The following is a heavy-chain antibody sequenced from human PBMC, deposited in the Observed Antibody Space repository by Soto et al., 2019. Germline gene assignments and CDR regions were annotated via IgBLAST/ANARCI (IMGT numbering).Heavy chain of an antibody. J-gene: IGHJ5*02. V-gene: IGHV4-39*01. CDR1: GGSISSSSYY. CDR3: ARRDATDGWFDP. Sequence: SETLSLTCTVSGGSISSSSYYWGWIRQPPGKGLEWIGSIYYSGSTYYNPSLKSRVTISVDTSKNQFSLKLSSVTAADTAVYYCARRDATDGWFDPWGQGTLVTVSS. CDR2: IYYSGST.